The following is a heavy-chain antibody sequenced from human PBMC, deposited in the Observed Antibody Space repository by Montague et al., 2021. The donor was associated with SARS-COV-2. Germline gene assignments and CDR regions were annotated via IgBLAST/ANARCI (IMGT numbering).Heavy chain of an antibody. J-gene: IGHJ3*02. Sequence: SETLSLTCTVSGGSISSSNYYWDWIRQPPGKGLEWIGSIYDSGSTYYXPSLKSRVTTSVDTSKNHFSLKLSSVTAADTAVYYCARRGRKLLPVATTIGGFDIWGQGTMVTVSS. D-gene: IGHD5-12*01. CDR2: IYDSGST. CDR3: ARRGRKLLPVATTIGGFDI. CDR1: GGSISSSNYY. V-gene: IGHV4-39*02.